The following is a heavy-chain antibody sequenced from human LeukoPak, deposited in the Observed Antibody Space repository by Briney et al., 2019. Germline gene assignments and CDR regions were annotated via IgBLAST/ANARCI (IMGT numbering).Heavy chain of an antibody. CDR1: GFTFSSYS. D-gene: IGHD1-26*01. Sequence: PGGSLRLSCAASGFTFSSYSMNWVRQAPGKGLEWVSSISSSSSYIYYADSVKSRFTISRDNAKNSLYLQMNSLRAEDTAVYYCARGGPLSYSGSLYGAFDIWGQGTMVTVSS. CDR2: ISSSSSYI. CDR3: ARGGPLSYSGSLYGAFDI. V-gene: IGHV3-21*01. J-gene: IGHJ3*02.